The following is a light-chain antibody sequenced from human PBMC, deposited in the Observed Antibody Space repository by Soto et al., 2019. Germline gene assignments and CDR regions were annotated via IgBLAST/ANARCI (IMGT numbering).Light chain of an antibody. CDR1: QSISSW. CDR3: QHYNSFPT. CDR2: KAS. J-gene: IGKJ1*01. Sequence: DIQMTQSPSTLSASVGDRVTITCRASQSISSWLAWYQQKPGKAPKLLIYKASSFESGVPSRFSGSVSGTELTLTISSLHPYDFATYYCQHYNSFPTFGQGTNVEIK. V-gene: IGKV1-5*03.